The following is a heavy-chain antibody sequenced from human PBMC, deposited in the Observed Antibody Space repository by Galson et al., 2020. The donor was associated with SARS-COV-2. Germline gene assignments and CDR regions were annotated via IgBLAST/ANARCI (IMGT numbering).Heavy chain of an antibody. D-gene: IGHD1-26*01. CDR3: ARGEGVGATYLKG. J-gene: IGHJ4*02. V-gene: IGHV3-21*01. Sequence: GESLKISCAASGFTFSSYSMNWVRQAPGKGLEWVSSISSSSSYIYYADSVKGRFTISRDNAKNSLYLQMNSLRAEDTAVYYCARGEGVGATYLKGWGQGTLVTVSS. CDR1: GFTFSSYS. CDR2: ISSSSSYI.